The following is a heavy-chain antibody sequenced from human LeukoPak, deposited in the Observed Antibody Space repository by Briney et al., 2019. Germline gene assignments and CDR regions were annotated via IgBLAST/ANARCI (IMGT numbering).Heavy chain of an antibody. J-gene: IGHJ4*02. D-gene: IGHD2-2*01. CDR2: ISGSGGST. V-gene: IGHV3-23*01. CDR1: GFTFSSYA. Sequence: HPGGSLRLSCAASGFTFSSYAMTWVRQAPGKGLEWVSGISGSGGSTYYADSVKGRFTISRDNSKNTLYLQMNSLRAEDTAVYYCARKWPQVIGYCSSTSCISGLFDYWGQGTLVTVSS. CDR3: ARKWPQVIGYCSSTSCISGLFDY.